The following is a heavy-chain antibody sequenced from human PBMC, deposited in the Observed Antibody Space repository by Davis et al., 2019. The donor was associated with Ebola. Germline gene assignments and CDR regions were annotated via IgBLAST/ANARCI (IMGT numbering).Heavy chain of an antibody. J-gene: IGHJ4*02. CDR3: ARVDYDSEVLEY. D-gene: IGHD3-22*01. Sequence: ASVKVSCKASGYTLTSYGISWVRQAPGQGLEWRGWTSAYNGNTNYAQKLQGRVTMTTDTSTSTAYMELRSLRSDDTAVYYCARVDYDSEVLEYWGQGTLVTVSS. CDR2: TSAYNGNT. V-gene: IGHV1-18*01. CDR1: GYTLTSYG.